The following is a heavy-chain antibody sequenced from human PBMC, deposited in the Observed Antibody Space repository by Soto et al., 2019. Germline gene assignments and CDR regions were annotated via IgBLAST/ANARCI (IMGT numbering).Heavy chain of an antibody. CDR2: INPDSGGT. CDR3: ARALSFGSGTFDY. J-gene: IGHJ4*02. D-gene: IGHD1-26*01. V-gene: IGHV1-2*02. Sequence: QVQLVQSWAEVKKPGASVKVSCKASGYIFTAYYIHWVRQAPGQGLEWMGCINPDSGGTNYAQNFQGRVTMTRDTSIRTAYMELSGLRYDGTAVYYCARALSFGSGTFDYWGQGTLVTVSS. CDR1: GYIFTAYY.